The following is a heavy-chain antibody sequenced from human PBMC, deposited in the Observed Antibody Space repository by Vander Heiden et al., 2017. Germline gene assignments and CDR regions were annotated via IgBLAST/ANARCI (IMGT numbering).Heavy chain of an antibody. D-gene: IGHD1-26*01. Sequence: PGMSLNLSCSASGFAFSSYGMHWVRQAPGKGLEWVAVISYDGSNKYYADSVKGRFTNSRDNSKNTLYLQMNSLRAEDTAVYYCAKDLLRGELDAFDIWGQGTMVTVSS. CDR3: AKDLLRGELDAFDI. CDR2: ISYDGSNK. J-gene: IGHJ3*02. V-gene: IGHV3-30*18. CDR1: GFAFSSYG.